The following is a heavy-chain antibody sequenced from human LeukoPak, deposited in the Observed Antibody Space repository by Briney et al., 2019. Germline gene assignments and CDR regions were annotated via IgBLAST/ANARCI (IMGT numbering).Heavy chain of an antibody. CDR2: IKTDGSEK. CDR3: ASYLYCGSDLGF. J-gene: IGHJ4*02. Sequence: GGSLRLSCAASGFTFSDYWMTWVRQAPGKGLEWLANIKTDGSEKYYVDSVKSRFTISRDNANNSLYLQMNSLRVEDTAVYFCASYLYCGSDLGFWGQGTLVTVSS. V-gene: IGHV3-7*01. D-gene: IGHD2-8*02. CDR1: GFTFSDYW.